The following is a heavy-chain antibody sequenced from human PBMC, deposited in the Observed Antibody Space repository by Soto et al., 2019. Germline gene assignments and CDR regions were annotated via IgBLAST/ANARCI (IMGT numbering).Heavy chain of an antibody. J-gene: IGHJ6*02. V-gene: IGHV1-18*01. Sequence: QVQLVQSGAEVKKPGASVKVSCKASGYTFTSYGISWVREAPGQGLEWMGWTSDYNGNTNYAQKLKGRVTMTTDTAPSAAYMELRSLRSDDTAVYYCARRQWLVGGYYDVMDVWGQGTTVTVSS. CDR2: TSDYNGNT. CDR1: GYTFTSYG. D-gene: IGHD6-19*01. CDR3: ARRQWLVGGYYDVMDV.